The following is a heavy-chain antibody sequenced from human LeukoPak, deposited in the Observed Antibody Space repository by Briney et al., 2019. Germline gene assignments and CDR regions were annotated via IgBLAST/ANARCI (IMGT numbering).Heavy chain of an antibody. Sequence: PGGSLRPSCAASGFTVSSNYMSWVRQAPGKGLEWVSVIYSGGSTYYADSVKGRFTISRDNSKNTLYLQMNSLRAEDTAVYYCARSLADHDAFDIWGQGTMVTVSS. V-gene: IGHV3-53*01. CDR1: GFTVSSNY. D-gene: IGHD6-19*01. CDR3: ARSLADHDAFDI. CDR2: IYSGGST. J-gene: IGHJ3*02.